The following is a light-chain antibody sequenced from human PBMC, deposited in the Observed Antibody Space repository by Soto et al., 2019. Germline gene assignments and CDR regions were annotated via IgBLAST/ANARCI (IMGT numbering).Light chain of an antibody. V-gene: IGKV4-1*01. Sequence: DIVMTQSPDSLAVSLGERATISCKSSQSGFFSSNNKNYLAWYQQKPGQTPKLLISWAATREFGVPDRFSGSGSAADFSLTISSLQAEEVPVYYGHQYYNVPFTFGPRTKVDIK. CDR2: WAA. CDR3: HQYYNVPFT. CDR1: QSGFFSSNNKNY. J-gene: IGKJ3*01.